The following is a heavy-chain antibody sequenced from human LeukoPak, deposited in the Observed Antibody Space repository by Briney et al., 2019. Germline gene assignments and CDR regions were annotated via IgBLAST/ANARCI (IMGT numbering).Heavy chain of an antibody. D-gene: IGHD3-10*01. CDR3: ARDSGSDAFDI. J-gene: IGHJ3*02. Sequence: GGSLRLSCAASGFTFSSYAMHWVRQVPGKGLEYVSAISSNGGSTYYANSVKGRFTISRDNSKNTLYLQMGSLRAEDMAVYYCARDSGSDAFDIWGQGTMVTVSS. V-gene: IGHV3-64*01. CDR1: GFTFSSYA. CDR2: ISSNGGST.